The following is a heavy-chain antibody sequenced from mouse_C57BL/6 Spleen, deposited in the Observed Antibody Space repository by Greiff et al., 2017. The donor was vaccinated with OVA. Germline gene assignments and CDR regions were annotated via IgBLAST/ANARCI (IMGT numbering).Heavy chain of an antibody. CDR1: GFNIKDDY. Sequence: VQGVESGAELVRPGASVKLSCTASGFNIKDDYMHWVKQRPEQGLEWIGWIDPENGDTEYASKFQGKATITADTSSNTAYLQLSSLTSEDTAVDYFTTLGGLSEAWFAYWGQGTLVTVSA. V-gene: IGHV14-4*01. D-gene: IGHD3-1*01. CDR3: TTLGGLSEAWFAY. CDR2: IDPENGDT. J-gene: IGHJ3*01.